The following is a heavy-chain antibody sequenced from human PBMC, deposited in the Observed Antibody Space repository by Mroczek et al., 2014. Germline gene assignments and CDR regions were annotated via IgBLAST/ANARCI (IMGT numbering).Heavy chain of an antibody. J-gene: IGHJ6*03. V-gene: IGHV4-59*02. CDR1: GGSVNNFY. Sequence: QVQLQQWGPGLVKPSETLSLICTVSGGSVNNFYWNWIWQPPGKGLEWIGYIYYTGTTNYSPSLKSRVTISIDTAKNQFSLKLSSVTAADTAVYYCASHYYYDVSGYSPPGFYYYYYMDVWGRGTTVTVSS. CDR3: ASHYYYDVSGYSPPGFYYYYYMDV. CDR2: IYYTGTT. D-gene: IGHD3-22*01.